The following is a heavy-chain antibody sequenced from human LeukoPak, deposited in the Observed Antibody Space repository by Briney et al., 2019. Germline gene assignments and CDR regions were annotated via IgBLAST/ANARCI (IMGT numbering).Heavy chain of an antibody. CDR2: IWYDGSNK. J-gene: IGHJ6*02. CDR3: ARDKGPYGSGTMDV. V-gene: IGHV3-33*01. Sequence: GGSLRLSCAASRFTSSGYGMHWVRQAPGKGLEWVAVIWYDGSNKYYADSVKGRFTISRDNSKNTLYLQMISLRAEDTAVYYCARDKGPYGSGTMDVWGQGTTVTVSS. CDR1: RFTSSGYG. D-gene: IGHD3-10*01.